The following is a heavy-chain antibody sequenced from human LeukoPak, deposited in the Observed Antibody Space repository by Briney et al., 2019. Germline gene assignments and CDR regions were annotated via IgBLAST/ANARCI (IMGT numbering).Heavy chain of an antibody. Sequence: PSQTLSLTCTVSGGSISSYYWSWIRQPPGKGLEWIGYIYYSGSTNYNPSLKSRVTFSVDTSKNQFSLKLSSVTAADTAVYYCARVSPPRENAFDIWGQGTRVTVSS. CDR3: ARVSPPRENAFDI. V-gene: IGHV4-59*01. CDR2: IYYSGST. D-gene: IGHD2/OR15-2a*01. J-gene: IGHJ3*02. CDR1: GGSISSYY.